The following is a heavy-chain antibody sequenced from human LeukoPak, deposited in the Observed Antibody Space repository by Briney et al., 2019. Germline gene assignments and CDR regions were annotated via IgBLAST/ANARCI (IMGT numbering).Heavy chain of an antibody. D-gene: IGHD4-17*01. CDR3: ARLTDYGDFFFDY. CDR1: GGSISSYY. CDR2: IYYSGST. J-gene: IGHJ4*02. V-gene: IGHV4-59*08. Sequence: PSETLSLTCTVSGGSISSYYWSWIRQPPGKGLEWIGYIYYSGSTNYNPSLKSRVTISVDTSKNQFSLKLSSVTAAGTAVYYCARLTDYGDFFFDYWGQGTLVTVSS.